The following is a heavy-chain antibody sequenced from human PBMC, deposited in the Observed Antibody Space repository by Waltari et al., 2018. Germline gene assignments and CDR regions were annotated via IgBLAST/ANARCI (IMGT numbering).Heavy chain of an antibody. CDR1: GGSISSSRYY. Sequence: QLQLQESGPGLVKPSETLSLTCTVSGGSISSSRYYWGWIRQPPGKGLEWIGSIYYSGSTYYNPSLKSRVTISVDTSKNQFSLKLSSVTAADTAVYYCARDGDGYNYNWGQGTLVTVSS. V-gene: IGHV4-39*07. CDR3: ARDGDGYNYN. D-gene: IGHD5-12*01. CDR2: IYYSGST. J-gene: IGHJ4*02.